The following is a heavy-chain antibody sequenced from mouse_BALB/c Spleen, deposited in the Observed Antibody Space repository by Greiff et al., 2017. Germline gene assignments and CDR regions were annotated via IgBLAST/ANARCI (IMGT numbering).Heavy chain of an antibody. CDR2: IRSKSNNYAT. Sequence: EVMLVESGGGLVQPKGSLKLSCAASGFTFNTYAMHWVCQAPGKGLEWVARIRSKSNNYATYYADSVKDRFTISRDDSQSMLYLQMNNLKTEDTAMYYCVRGYYDYDDAMDYWGQGTSVTVSS. CDR1: GFTFNTYA. D-gene: IGHD2-4*01. J-gene: IGHJ4*01. V-gene: IGHV10-3*03. CDR3: VRGYYDYDDAMDY.